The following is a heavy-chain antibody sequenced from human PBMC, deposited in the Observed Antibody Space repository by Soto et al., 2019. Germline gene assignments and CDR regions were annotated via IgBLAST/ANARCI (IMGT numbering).Heavy chain of an antibody. D-gene: IGHD1-1*01. CDR1: GGSISSYY. Sequence: PSETLSLTCTVSGGSISSYYWSWIRQPPGKGLEWIGYIFYSGNTNYNPSLKSRVTISIDTSKKHFSLKLNSVTAADTAIYYCVNDPHTNSWQDSDHWGQGTPVTVSS. CDR2: IFYSGNT. V-gene: IGHV4-59*01. J-gene: IGHJ4*02. CDR3: VNDPHTNSWQDSDH.